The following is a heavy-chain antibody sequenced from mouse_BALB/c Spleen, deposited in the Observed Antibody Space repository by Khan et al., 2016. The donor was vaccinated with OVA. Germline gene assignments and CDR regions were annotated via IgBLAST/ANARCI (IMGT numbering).Heavy chain of an antibody. CDR2: ISSTGST. D-gene: IGHD2-2*01. J-gene: IGHJ4*01. CDR1: GYSITSEYA. CDR3: ARSLYYGYGYALDF. V-gene: IGHV3-2*02. Sequence: EVQLQESGPGLVKPSQSLSLTCTVTGYSITSEYAWNWIRQFPGNKLEWMGYISSTGSTSSNPSLKSRISITRDKSKNQFFLQLKSVTTEDTATYYGARSLYYGYGYALDFWGRGTSVTVSS.